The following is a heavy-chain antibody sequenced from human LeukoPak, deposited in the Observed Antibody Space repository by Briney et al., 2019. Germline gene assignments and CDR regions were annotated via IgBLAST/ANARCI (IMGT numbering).Heavy chain of an antibody. Sequence: PSETLSLTCTDSGGSISSYYWSWIRQPPGKGLECIGYIYYSGSTNYNPPLKSRVTISVDASKNHFSLKLSSVTAADTAVYYCARLPSSYSDTSGYSDYWGQGTLVTVSS. V-gene: IGHV4-59*08. CDR1: GGSISSYY. D-gene: IGHD3-22*01. CDR2: IYYSGST. J-gene: IGHJ4*02. CDR3: ARLPSSYSDTSGYSDY.